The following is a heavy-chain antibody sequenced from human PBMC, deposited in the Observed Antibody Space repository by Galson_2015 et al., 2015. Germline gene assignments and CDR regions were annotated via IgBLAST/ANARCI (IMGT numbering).Heavy chain of an antibody. CDR3: AKESQYYYYGMHV. CDR1: GFTFSNYG. V-gene: IGHV3-30*18. CDR2: ISYDGSNK. Sequence: SLRLSCAASGFTFSNYGMHWVRQAPGKGLEWVALISYDGSNKYYADSVKGRFTISRDNSKNTLYLQMNSLRAEDTAVYYCAKESQYYYYGMHVWGQGTTVTVSS. J-gene: IGHJ6*02.